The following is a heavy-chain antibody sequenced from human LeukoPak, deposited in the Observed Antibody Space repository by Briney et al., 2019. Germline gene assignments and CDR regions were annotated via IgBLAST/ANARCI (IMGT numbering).Heavy chain of an antibody. CDR1: GFTVSSNY. J-gene: IGHJ4*02. V-gene: IGHV3-53*01. CDR2: IYSGDNT. D-gene: IGHD2-21*01. CDR3: ARDDGSDLFPVL. Sequence: GGSLRLSCAASGFTVSSNYMSWVRQAPGKGLERVSVIYSGDNTYYADSVKGRFTISRDNSKNTLYLQMNSLRADDTAVYYCARDDGSDLFPVLWGQGTLVTVSS.